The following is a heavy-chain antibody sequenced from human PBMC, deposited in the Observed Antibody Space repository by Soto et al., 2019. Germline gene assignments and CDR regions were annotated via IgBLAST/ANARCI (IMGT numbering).Heavy chain of an antibody. J-gene: IGHJ2*01. CDR1: GFTFGSYW. CDR2: IKQDGTEK. D-gene: IGHD2-2*01. CDR3: ARFATSPFDYWYFDL. Sequence: GGSLRLSCAASGFTFGSYWMSWVRQAPGKGLEWVANIKQDGTEKYYADSVKGRFTISGDNAKNSLYLQMHSLRAEDTAVYYCARFATSPFDYWYFDLWGRGALVTVSS. V-gene: IGHV3-7*03.